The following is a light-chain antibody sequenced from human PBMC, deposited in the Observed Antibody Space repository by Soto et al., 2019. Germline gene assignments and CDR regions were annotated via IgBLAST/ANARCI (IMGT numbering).Light chain of an antibody. Sequence: EIVLTQSPCTLSLSPGQRATLSCRASQRLSASDIAWYQQKPGQAPKFLIYGVSSRATGIPDRFSGSGSGTDFTLTISRLEPEDFAVYHCQQYGSSPLITFGQGTRLEI. V-gene: IGKV3-20*01. CDR3: QQYGSSPLIT. J-gene: IGKJ5*01. CDR2: GVS. CDR1: QRLSASD.